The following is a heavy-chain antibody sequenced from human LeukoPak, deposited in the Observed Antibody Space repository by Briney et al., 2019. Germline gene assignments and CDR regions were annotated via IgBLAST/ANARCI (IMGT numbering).Heavy chain of an antibody. V-gene: IGHV3-21*01. Sequence: GGSLRLSCAASGFTFSSYSMNWVRQAPGKGLEWVSSISSSSSYIYYADSVKGRFTISRDNAKNSLYLQMNSLRAEDTAVYYCARQGSSDAFDIWGQGTMSPSLQ. CDR3: ARQGSSDAFDI. CDR2: ISSSSSYI. CDR1: GFTFSSYS. J-gene: IGHJ3*02. D-gene: IGHD6-6*01.